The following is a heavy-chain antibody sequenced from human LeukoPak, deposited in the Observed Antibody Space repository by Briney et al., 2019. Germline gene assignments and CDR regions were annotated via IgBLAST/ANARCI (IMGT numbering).Heavy chain of an antibody. CDR2: ISDISTI. V-gene: IGHV3-48*03. J-gene: IGHJ4*02. Sequence: GGSLRLSCAASGFTFSSYEMNWVRQAPGKGLEWVSYISDISTIYYADSVKGRFTISRDNAKNSLYLQMNSLRAEDTAVYYCAREYTGSDYFDCWGQRTLVTVSS. CDR3: AREYTGSDYFDC. D-gene: IGHD5-12*01. CDR1: GFTFSSYE.